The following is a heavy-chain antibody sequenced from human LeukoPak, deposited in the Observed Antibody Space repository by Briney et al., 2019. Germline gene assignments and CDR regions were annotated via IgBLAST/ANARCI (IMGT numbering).Heavy chain of an antibody. CDR3: AGGGGYCTNGVCYSNYYGMDV. CDR1: GGSISSYY. Sequence: SETLSLTCTVSGGSISSYYWTWIRQPPGKGLEWIGYICFSGSTNCHPSLKSRVTMFVDTSKNQFSLRLSSVTAADTAVYYCAGGGGYCTNGVCYSNYYGMDVWGQGTTVTVSS. J-gene: IGHJ6*02. V-gene: IGHV4-59*01. D-gene: IGHD2-8*01. CDR2: ICFSGST.